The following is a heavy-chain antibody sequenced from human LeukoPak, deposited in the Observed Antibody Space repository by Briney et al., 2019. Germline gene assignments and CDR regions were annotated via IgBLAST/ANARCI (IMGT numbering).Heavy chain of an antibody. CDR3: AKAGTRYGDSTFFDY. Sequence: GGSLRLSCAASGFTFSSYGMHWVRQAPGKGLEWVAVISYDGSNKYYADSVKGRFTISRDNSKDTLYLQMNSLRAEDTAVYYCAKAGTRYGDSTFFDYWGQGTLVTASS. CDR1: GFTFSSYG. D-gene: IGHD4-17*01. J-gene: IGHJ4*02. CDR2: ISYDGSNK. V-gene: IGHV3-30*18.